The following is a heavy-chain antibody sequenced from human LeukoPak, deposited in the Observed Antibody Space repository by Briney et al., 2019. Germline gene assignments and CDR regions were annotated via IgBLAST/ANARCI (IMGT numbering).Heavy chain of an antibody. J-gene: IGHJ4*02. V-gene: IGHV4-39*01. Sequence: SETLSLTCTVSGGSLSSSSYYWGWIRQPPGKGLEWIGSIYYSGSTYYNPSLKSRVTISVDTSKNQFSLKLSSVTAADTAVYYCARRDRNDFWSGRSPFDYWGQGTLVTVSS. D-gene: IGHD3-3*01. CDR3: ARRDRNDFWSGRSPFDY. CDR1: GGSLSSSSYY. CDR2: IYYSGST.